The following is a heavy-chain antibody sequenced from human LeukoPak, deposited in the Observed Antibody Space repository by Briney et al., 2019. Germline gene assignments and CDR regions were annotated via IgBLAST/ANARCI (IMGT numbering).Heavy chain of an antibody. D-gene: IGHD2-15*01. CDR1: GFTFSSYA. CDR3: ARDLRVVGAHDY. Sequence: GGSLRLSCAASGFTFSSYAMSWVRQAPGKGLEWVSAISGSGGSAYYADSVKGRFTISRDNAKNSLYLQMNSLRAEDTAVYYCARDLRVVGAHDYWGQGTLVTVSS. J-gene: IGHJ4*02. CDR2: ISGSGGSA. V-gene: IGHV3-23*01.